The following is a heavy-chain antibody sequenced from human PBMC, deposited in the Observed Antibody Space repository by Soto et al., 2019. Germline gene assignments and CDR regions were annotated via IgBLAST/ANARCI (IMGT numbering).Heavy chain of an antibody. CDR3: AKQRSSGWAYY. V-gene: IGHV4-31*03. D-gene: IGHD6-19*01. J-gene: IGHJ4*02. CDR1: GGSISSGAYY. CDR2: IYYSGST. Sequence: SETLSLTCTISGGSISSGAYYWSWISQHPGKGLEWIGYIYYSGSTYYKPSLKSRVTMSVDTSKNQFSLKLSSVTAADTAVYFCAKQRSSGWAYYWGQGTLVTVSS.